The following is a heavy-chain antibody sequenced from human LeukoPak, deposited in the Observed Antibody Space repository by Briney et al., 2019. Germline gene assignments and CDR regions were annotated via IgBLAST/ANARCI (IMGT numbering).Heavy chain of an antibody. CDR3: ARDQGYDYVWGSNRYGY. V-gene: IGHV3-23*01. Sequence: PGGSLRLSCAASGFTFDSHAMSWVRQAPGKGLEWVSAISGGGGSTYHADFVKGRFTISRDNSENTLSLQMNSLRVEDTAVYYCARDQGYDYVWGSNRYGYWGQGTLVTVSS. CDR1: GFTFDSHA. J-gene: IGHJ4*02. CDR2: ISGGGGST. D-gene: IGHD3-16*02.